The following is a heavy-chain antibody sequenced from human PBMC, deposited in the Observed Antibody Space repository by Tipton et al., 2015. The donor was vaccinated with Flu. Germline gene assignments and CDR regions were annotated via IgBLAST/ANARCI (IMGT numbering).Heavy chain of an antibody. CDR2: IYSSGST. CDR1: GASISSRSYY. V-gene: IGHV4-39*07. J-gene: IGHJ1*01. Sequence: LSCTVSGASISSRSYYWGWIRQPPGKGLEWIGCIYSSGSTYYNPSLKSRVTISLDTFKNQFSLKLSSVTAADTAVYYCAREKDSSGSEYFQRWGQGTLVTVSS. D-gene: IGHD6-19*01. CDR3: AREKDSSGSEYFQR.